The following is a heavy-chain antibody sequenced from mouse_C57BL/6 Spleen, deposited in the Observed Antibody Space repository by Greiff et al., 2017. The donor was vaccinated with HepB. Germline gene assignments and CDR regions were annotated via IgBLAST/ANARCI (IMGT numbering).Heavy chain of an antibody. J-gene: IGHJ2*01. CDR3: PRQALYGNYCDY. Sequence: DVKLVESGGDLVKPGGSLKLSCAASGFTFSSYGMSWVRQTPDKRLEWVATISSGGSYTYYPDSVKGRFTISRDNAKNTLYLQMSSLKSEDTAMYYCPRQALYGNYCDYWGQGTTLTVSS. D-gene: IGHD1-1*02. V-gene: IGHV5-6*02. CDR2: ISSGGSYT. CDR1: GFTFSSYG.